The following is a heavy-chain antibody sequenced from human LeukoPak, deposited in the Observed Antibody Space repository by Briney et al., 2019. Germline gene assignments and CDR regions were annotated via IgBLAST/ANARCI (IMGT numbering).Heavy chain of an antibody. V-gene: IGHV3-74*01. CDR3: ARGGYSGSYYRFS. J-gene: IGHJ4*02. Sequence: GGSLRPSCAASGFTFSDSWMHWVRQAPGKGPEWLSRTSKDGSDTVYADSARGRLTASRDNAKNTVYLKLTNLRPDDTALYYCARGGYSGSYYRFSWGRGTLVTVAS. D-gene: IGHD6-25*01. CDR1: GFTFSDSW. CDR2: TSKDGSDT.